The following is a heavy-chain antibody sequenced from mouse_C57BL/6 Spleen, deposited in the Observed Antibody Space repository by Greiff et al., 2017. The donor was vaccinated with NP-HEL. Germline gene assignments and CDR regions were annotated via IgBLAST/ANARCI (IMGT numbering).Heavy chain of an antibody. J-gene: IGHJ2*01. D-gene: IGHD2-3*01. CDR3: GRERGHYDGCCFDY. Sequence: QVQLKQPGAELVRPGTSVKLSCKASGYTFTSYWMHWVKQRPGQGLEWIGVIDPSDSYTNYNQKFKGKATLTVDTSSSTAYMQLRSLTSADSAVFYCGRERGHYDGCCFDYWGQGTTLTVSS. CDR1: GYTFTSYW. V-gene: IGHV1-59*01. CDR2: IDPSDSYT.